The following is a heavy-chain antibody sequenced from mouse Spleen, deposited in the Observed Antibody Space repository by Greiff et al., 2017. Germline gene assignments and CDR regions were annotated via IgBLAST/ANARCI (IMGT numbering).Heavy chain of an antibody. Sequence: SGPELVKPGASVKIPCKASGYTFTDYNMDWVKQSHGKSLEWIGDINPNNGGTIYNQKFKGKATLTVDKSSSTAYMELRSLTSEDTAVYYCARLGYYGYDGFAYWGQGTLVTVSA. CDR2: INPNNGGT. V-gene: IGHV1-18*01. J-gene: IGHJ3*01. CDR1: GYTFTDYN. CDR3: ARLGYYGYDGFAY. D-gene: IGHD2-2*01.